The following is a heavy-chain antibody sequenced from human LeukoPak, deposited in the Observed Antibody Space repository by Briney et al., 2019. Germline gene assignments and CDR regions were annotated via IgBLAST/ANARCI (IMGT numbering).Heavy chain of an antibody. CDR3: ARVQWELLYYYYYYYMDV. J-gene: IGHJ6*03. CDR1: GGSLSTYY. CDR2: IYHSGST. Sequence: SETLSLTCTVSGGSLSTYYWTWIRQPPGKGLEWIGYIYHSGSTKYNSSLKSRVTMSVDTSKNQFSLKLSSVTAADTAVYNCARVQWELLYYYYYYYMDVWGKGTTVTISS. D-gene: IGHD1-26*01. V-gene: IGHV4-59*12.